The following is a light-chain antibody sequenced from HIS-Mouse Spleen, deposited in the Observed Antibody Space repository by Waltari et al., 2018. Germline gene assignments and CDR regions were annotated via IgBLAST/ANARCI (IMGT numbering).Light chain of an antibody. CDR2: GNS. V-gene: IGLV1-40*01. CDR1: SPNLGAGYD. CDR3: QSYDSSLSGVV. Sequence: QSVLTQPPSVSGAPGQRVTISCPGSSPNLGAGYDVPWYQQLPGTAPNLLIYGNSNRPSGVPDRFYGSKSGTSASLAITGLQAEDEADYYCQSYDSSLSGVVFGGGTKLTVL. J-gene: IGLJ2*01.